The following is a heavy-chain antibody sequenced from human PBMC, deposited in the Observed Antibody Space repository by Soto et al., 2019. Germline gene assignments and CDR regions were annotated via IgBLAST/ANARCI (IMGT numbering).Heavy chain of an antibody. CDR1: GGTFSSYT. CDR3: ARSIGTIAAAGTKWLDP. Sequence: ASVKVSCKASGGTFSSYTISWVRQAPGQGLEWMGRIIPILGIANYAQKFQGRVTITADKSTSTAYMELSSLRSEDTAVYYCARSIGTIAAAGTKWLDPWGQGNLVTVSS. CDR2: IIPILGIA. J-gene: IGHJ5*02. V-gene: IGHV1-69*02. D-gene: IGHD6-13*01.